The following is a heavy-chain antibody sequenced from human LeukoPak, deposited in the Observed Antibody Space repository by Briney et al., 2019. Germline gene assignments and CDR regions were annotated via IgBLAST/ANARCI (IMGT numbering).Heavy chain of an antibody. Sequence: GGSLRLSCAASGFTFSTYAMHWVRQAPGKGLEWVAVVSYDGSYKYYADSVKGRFTISRDNSKNTLYLQMNSLRAEDTAVYYCARAPGYGAAYYFDYWGQGTLVTVSS. CDR2: VSYDGSYK. CDR1: GFTFSTYA. V-gene: IGHV3-30*04. CDR3: ARAPGYGAAYYFDY. J-gene: IGHJ4*02. D-gene: IGHD1-1*01.